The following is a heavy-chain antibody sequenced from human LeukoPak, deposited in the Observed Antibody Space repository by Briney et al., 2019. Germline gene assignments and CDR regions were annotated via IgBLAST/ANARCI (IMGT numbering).Heavy chain of an antibody. D-gene: IGHD3-10*01. CDR3: AKARLWFGELTFDP. V-gene: IGHV3-9*01. J-gene: IGHJ5*02. CDR2: ISWNSGSI. CDR1: GFTFDDYA. Sequence: GRSLRLSCAASGFTFDDYAMHWVRQAPGKGLEWVSGISWNSGSIGYADSVKGRFTISRDNAKNSLYLQMNSLRAEDTALYYCAKARLWFGELTFDPWGQGTLVTVSS.